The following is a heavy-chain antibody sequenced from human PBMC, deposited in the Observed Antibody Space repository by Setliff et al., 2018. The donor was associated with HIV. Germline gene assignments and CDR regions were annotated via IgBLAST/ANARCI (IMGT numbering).Heavy chain of an antibody. CDR1: GDSISSSSYY. CDR3: ARDPHYYDTSGHYSWFYFDY. V-gene: IGHV4-39*07. J-gene: IGHJ4*01. Sequence: PSETLSLTCTVSGDSISSSSYYWSWIRQHPGKGLEWIGEINHSGSTNYNPSLKSRVTISLDTSNNQFSLRLNSVTAADSAVYYCARDPHYYDTSGHYSWFYFDYWGHGTLVTVSS. CDR2: INHSGST. D-gene: IGHD3-22*01.